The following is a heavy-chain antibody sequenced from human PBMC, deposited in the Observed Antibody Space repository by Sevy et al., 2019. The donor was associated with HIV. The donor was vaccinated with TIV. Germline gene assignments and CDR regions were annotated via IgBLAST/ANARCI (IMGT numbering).Heavy chain of an antibody. CDR1: GYTFTEYY. V-gene: IGHV1-2*02. D-gene: IGHD3-22*01. CDR3: ARMGDYFDTSGYYPLKY. Sequence: VSVKVSCKASGYTFTEYYVHWLRQAPGQGLEWMGWINPQTGGTYFAKKFQDRVTLTTATSINAVYMELSGLKFDDTAVFYCARMGDYFDTSGYYPLKYWGLGTLVT. CDR2: INPQTGGT. J-gene: IGHJ4*02.